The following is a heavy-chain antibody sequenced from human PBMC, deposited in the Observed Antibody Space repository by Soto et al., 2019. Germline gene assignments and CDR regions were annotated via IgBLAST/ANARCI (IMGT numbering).Heavy chain of an antibody. CDR3: ARPGRSCSGGSCYSYFDH. Sequence: PGESLRISCKASGYSFTSYWIGWVRQMPGKGLEWMGSIYPGDSGTRYNPSFEGQVTISADKSITTAYVQWTSLKAADNAMYYCARPGRSCSGGSCYSYFDHWGQGTLVTVSS. D-gene: IGHD2-15*01. V-gene: IGHV5-51*01. CDR2: IYPGDSGT. J-gene: IGHJ4*02. CDR1: GYSFTSYW.